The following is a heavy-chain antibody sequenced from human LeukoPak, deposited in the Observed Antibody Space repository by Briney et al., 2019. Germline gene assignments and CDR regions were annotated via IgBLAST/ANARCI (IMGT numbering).Heavy chain of an antibody. J-gene: IGHJ4*02. CDR3: ARESGPVSGIFDY. D-gene: IGHD3-10*01. CDR2: ISSSATTI. CDR1: GFTFSDYY. V-gene: IGHV3-11*04. Sequence: GGSLRLSCAASGFTFSDYYMSWIRQAPGKGLEWVSYISSSATTIYYADSVKGRFTISRDNAKNSLYLQMNGLRAEDTAVYYCARESGPVSGIFDYWGQGTLVTVSS.